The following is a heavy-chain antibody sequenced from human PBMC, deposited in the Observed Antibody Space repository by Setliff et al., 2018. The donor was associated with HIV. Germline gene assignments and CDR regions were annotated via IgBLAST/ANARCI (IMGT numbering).Heavy chain of an antibody. J-gene: IGHJ4*02. CDR3: TRAQIAAPRPFDY. CDR2: INHKGAT. CDR1: GGAFNGYY. Sequence: KSSETLSLTCAVYGGAFNGYYWTWIRQSPGRGLEWIGEINHKGATNYSPSLMRRATISAETSKNQFSLRLSSVTAADTALYFCTRAQIAAPRPFDYWGQGTLVTVSS. D-gene: IGHD2-21*01. V-gene: IGHV4-34*01.